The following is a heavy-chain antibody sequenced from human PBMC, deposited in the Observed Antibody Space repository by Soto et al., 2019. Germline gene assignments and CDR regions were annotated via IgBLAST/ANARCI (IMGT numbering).Heavy chain of an antibody. CDR1: GGTFSSYA. V-gene: IGHV1-69*13. J-gene: IGHJ5*02. Sequence: SVKVSCKASGGTFSSYAISWVRQAPGQGLEWMGGIIPIFGTANYAQKFQGRVTITADESTSTAYMELSSLRSEDTAVYYCARNSGTVAAAGVGWFDPWGQGTLVTVSS. D-gene: IGHD6-13*01. CDR2: IIPIFGTA. CDR3: ARNSGTVAAAGVGWFDP.